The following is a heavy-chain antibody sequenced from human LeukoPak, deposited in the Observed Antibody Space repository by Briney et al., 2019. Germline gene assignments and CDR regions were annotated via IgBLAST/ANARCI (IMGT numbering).Heavy chain of an antibody. J-gene: IGHJ4*02. CDR1: GFTFSSYA. Sequence: PGGSLRLSCAASGFTFSSYAMSWVRQAPGKGLEWVSAISGPAGSRDYADSVKGRFTISRDNSKNTLYLQMNSLRAEDTAVYYCANFVATIRDYFDYWGQGTLVTVSS. CDR2: ISGPAGSR. V-gene: IGHV3-23*01. CDR3: ANFVATIRDYFDY. D-gene: IGHD2-15*01.